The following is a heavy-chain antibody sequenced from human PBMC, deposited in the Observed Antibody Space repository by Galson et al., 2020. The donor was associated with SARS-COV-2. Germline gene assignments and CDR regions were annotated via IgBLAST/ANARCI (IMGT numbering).Heavy chain of an antibody. CDR2: ICTAGDT. J-gene: IGHJ2*01. D-gene: IGHD6-19*01. Sequence: GGSLRLSCAASGFTFSSYDMHWVRQATGQRLQWVSTICTAGDTNYPGSVQGRFTISRENAKNSLYLQMNSLRAGDTAVYYCARVQFNSSGLPIYWYFDLWGRGTLVTVSS. CDR1: GFTFSSYD. V-gene: IGHV3-13*01. CDR3: ARVQFNSSGLPIYWYFDL.